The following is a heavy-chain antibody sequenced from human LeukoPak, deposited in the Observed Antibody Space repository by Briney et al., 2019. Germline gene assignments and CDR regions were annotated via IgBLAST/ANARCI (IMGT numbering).Heavy chain of an antibody. CDR3: TTITYYYDSSGYGYYYYYYMDV. D-gene: IGHD3-22*01. CDR1: GYTFSNAW. CDR2: IKSKTDGGTT. J-gene: IGHJ6*03. V-gene: IGHV3-15*01. Sequence: GGSLRLSCAASGYTFSNAWLSWVRQAPGKGLEWVGRIKSKTDGGTTDYAAPGKGTFTISRDDSKNTLYLQMNSLQTEDTAVYYCTTITYYYDSSGYGYYYYYYMDVWGKGTTVTVSS.